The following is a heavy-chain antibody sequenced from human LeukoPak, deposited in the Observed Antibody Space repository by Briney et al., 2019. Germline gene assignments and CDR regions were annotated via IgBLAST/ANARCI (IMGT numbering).Heavy chain of an antibody. D-gene: IGHD3-22*01. J-gene: IGHJ4*02. CDR2: ISGSGGGT. CDR3: AKRGVVIRVILVGFHKEAYYFDS. Sequence: RGSLRLSCAASGFAFISTSIHWVRQAPGKGLEWAAGISGSGGGTNYADSVKGRFTISRDNSKNTLYLQMSNLRVDDTAVYFCAKRGVVIRVILVGFHKEAYYFDSWGQGALVTVSS. V-gene: IGHV3-23*01. CDR1: GFAFISTS.